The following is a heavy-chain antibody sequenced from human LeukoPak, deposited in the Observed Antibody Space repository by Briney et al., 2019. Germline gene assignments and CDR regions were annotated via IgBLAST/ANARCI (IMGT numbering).Heavy chain of an antibody. CDR2: IKSKTGGGTT. CDR3: TTDPRTGTKVY. D-gene: IGHD1-7*01. Sequence: GGSLTLALAPAALPLSTAWTSCVRQPPGKWLEWGIRIKSKTGGGTTDYDAPVKGRFTISRDDSKNTLYLQMNSLKTEDTAVYYCTTDPRTGTKVYWGQGTLVTVSS. V-gene: IGHV3-15*01. J-gene: IGHJ4*02. CDR1: ALPLSTAW.